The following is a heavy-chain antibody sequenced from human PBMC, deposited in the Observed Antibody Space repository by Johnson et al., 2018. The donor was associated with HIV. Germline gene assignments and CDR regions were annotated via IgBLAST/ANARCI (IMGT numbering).Heavy chain of an antibody. D-gene: IGHD6-19*01. Sequence: QVQLVESGGGVVQPGRSLRLSCAASGFTFSSYGMHWVRQAPGKGLNWVAVIWYDGSNKYYADSVKGRFTISRDNSKNTLYLQMNSLRAEDMAVYYCAKLGAVGSYAFDIWGQGTMVTVSS. CDR1: GFTFSSYG. CDR3: AKLGAVGSYAFDI. V-gene: IGHV3-30*18. J-gene: IGHJ3*02. CDR2: IWYDGSNK.